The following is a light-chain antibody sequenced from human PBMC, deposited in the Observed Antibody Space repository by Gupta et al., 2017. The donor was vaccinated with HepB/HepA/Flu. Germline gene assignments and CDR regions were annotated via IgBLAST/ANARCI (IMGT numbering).Light chain of an antibody. J-gene: IGKJ1*01. Sequence: DIQITKSPSSLSASVGDRVTITCRASQGISNYLAWYQQKPGKGPKLLIYAASTLQSGVPARFSGSGSGTEFTLNISRLQPEDVATYYCKHYIRYPWTFGHGTKVDIK. V-gene: IGKV1-27*01. CDR2: AAS. CDR1: QGISNY. CDR3: KHYIRYPWT.